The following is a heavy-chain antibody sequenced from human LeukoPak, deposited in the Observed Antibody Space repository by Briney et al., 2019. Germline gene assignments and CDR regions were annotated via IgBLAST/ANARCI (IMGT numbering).Heavy chain of an antibody. J-gene: IGHJ4*02. V-gene: IGHV3-7*01. CDR3: TRGGATSSWYWFF. CDR2: INKDGSEQ. CDR1: GFTFSSHW. Sequence: GGSLRLSCAASGFTFSSHWMTWVRQAPRKGPEWVASINKDGSEQYYVDSVKGRFTTSRDNAKNSLSLQVSSLRAEDTAVYYCTRGGATSSWYWFFWGQGTLVTVSS. D-gene: IGHD6-13*01.